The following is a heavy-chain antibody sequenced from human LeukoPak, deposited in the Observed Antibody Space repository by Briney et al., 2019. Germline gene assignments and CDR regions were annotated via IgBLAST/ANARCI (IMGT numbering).Heavy chain of an antibody. D-gene: IGHD3-3*01. CDR1: GFTFSSYA. CDR3: AKDKRFLEWLPRSGFDH. J-gene: IGHJ4*02. Sequence: PGGSLRLSCAASGFTFSSYAMSWVRQAPGKGLEWDSAISASGGGTNYADSVKGRFTISRDNSKNTLYLQMNSLRAEDTAVYYCAKDKRFLEWLPRSGFDHWGQGTLVTVSS. CDR2: ISASGGGT. V-gene: IGHV3-23*01.